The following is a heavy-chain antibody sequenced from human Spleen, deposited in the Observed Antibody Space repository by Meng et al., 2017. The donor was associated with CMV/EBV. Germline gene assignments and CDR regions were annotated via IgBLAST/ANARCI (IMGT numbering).Heavy chain of an antibody. Sequence: GGSLRLSCAASGFTVSSKYMSWVRQAPGKGLEWVSVLYTGGNTYYADSVKGRFTISRDNSKNNLYLQMNSLTVEDTAVYYCVRDQGGESMIAVLIERFGMDVWGQGTTVTVSS. V-gene: IGHV3-53*05. CDR3: VRDQGGESMIAVLIERFGMDV. D-gene: IGHD3-22*01. CDR2: LYTGGNT. J-gene: IGHJ6*02. CDR1: GFTVSSKY.